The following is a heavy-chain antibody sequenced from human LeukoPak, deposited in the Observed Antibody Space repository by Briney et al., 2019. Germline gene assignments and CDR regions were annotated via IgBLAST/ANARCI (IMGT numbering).Heavy chain of an antibody. CDR2: IYTSGST. D-gene: IGHD3-10*01. J-gene: IGHJ6*03. CDR1: GGSISSGSYY. V-gene: IGHV4-61*02. CDR3: ARDAAARAVLWFGESFARDYYYYYMGV. Sequence: SQTLSLTCTVSGGSISSGSYYWSWIRQPAGKGLEWIGRIYTSGSTNYNPSLKSRVTISVDTSKNQFSLKLSSVTAADTAVYYCARDAAARAVLWFGESFARDYYYYYMGVWGKGTTVTISS.